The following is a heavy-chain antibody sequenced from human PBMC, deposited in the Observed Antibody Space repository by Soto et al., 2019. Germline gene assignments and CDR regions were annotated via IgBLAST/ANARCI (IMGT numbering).Heavy chain of an antibody. CDR1: GGTFISDA. Sequence: QVRLVQSEAEVKKAGSSVKVSCKASGGTFISDAVTWVRQAPGQGLEWMGGVIPMFPKANYAQKFQGRATITADKSTSTVYMELHSLKSEDTALYYCAICHSDSSGPGYLDSWGQGTLVTV. V-gene: IGHV1-69*06. D-gene: IGHD3-22*01. CDR3: AICHSDSSGPGYLDS. CDR2: VIPMFPKA. J-gene: IGHJ4*02.